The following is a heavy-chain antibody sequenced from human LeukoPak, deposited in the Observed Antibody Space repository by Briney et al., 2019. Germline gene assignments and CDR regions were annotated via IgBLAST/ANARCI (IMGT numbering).Heavy chain of an antibody. D-gene: IGHD3-10*01. CDR1: GLTFDDYG. J-gene: IGHJ6*03. CDR3: AREPDYYGSGSYHMDV. V-gene: IGHV3-66*01. CDR2: IYSGGST. Sequence: GGSLRLSCAASGLTFDDYGMSWVRQAPGKGLEWVSVIYSGGSTYYADSVKGRFTISRDNSKNTLYLQMNSLRAEDTAVYYCAREPDYYGSGSYHMDVWGKGTTVTISS.